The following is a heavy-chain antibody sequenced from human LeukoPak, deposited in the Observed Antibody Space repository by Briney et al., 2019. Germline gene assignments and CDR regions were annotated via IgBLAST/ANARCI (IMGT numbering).Heavy chain of an antibody. CDR1: GGSISSGDYY. V-gene: IGHV4-30-4*08. CDR2: IYYSGST. D-gene: IGHD2-2*01. Sequence: PSETLSLTCTVSGGSISSGDYYWGWIRQPPGKGLEWIGYIYYSGSTYYNPSLKSRVTISVDTSKNQFSLKLSSVTAADTAVYYCARNGRYCSSTSCSPNWFDPWGQGTLVTVSS. CDR3: ARNGRYCSSTSCSPNWFDP. J-gene: IGHJ5*02.